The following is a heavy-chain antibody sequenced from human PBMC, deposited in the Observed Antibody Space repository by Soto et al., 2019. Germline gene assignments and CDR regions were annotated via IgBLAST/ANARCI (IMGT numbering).Heavy chain of an antibody. CDR2: IDPSDSYT. J-gene: IGHJ4*02. Sequence: PGESLKISCKGSGYSFTSYWISWVRQMPGKGLEWMGRIDPSDSYTNYSPSFQGHVTISADKSISTACLQWSSLKASDTAMYYCATAGMATTDYWGQGTLVTVSS. D-gene: IGHD5-12*01. CDR1: GYSFTSYW. CDR3: ATAGMATTDY. V-gene: IGHV5-10-1*01.